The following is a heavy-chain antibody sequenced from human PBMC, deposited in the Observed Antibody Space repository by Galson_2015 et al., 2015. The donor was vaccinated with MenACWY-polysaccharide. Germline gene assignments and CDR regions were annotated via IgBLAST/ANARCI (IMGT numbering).Heavy chain of an antibody. J-gene: IGHJ6*02. D-gene: IGHD2-15*01. CDR3: ARGEDISYYYYGMDV. Sequence: SVKVSCKASGYTFTGYYMHWVRQAPGQGLEWMGRINPNSGGTNYAQKFRGRVTMTRDTSISTAYMELSRLRSDDTAVYYCARGEDISYYYYGMDVWGQGTTVTVSS. V-gene: IGHV1-2*06. CDR1: GYTFTGYY. CDR2: INPNSGGT.